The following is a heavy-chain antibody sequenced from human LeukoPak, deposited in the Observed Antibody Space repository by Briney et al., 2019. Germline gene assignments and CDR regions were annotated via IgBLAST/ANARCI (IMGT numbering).Heavy chain of an antibody. CDR3: ARLRDCSGGSCLFDY. D-gene: IGHD2-15*01. CDR1: GYSISSGYY. J-gene: IGHJ4*02. V-gene: IGHV4-38-2*01. CDR2: IYYSGST. Sequence: SETLSLTCAVSGYSISSGYYWGWIRQPPGKGLEWIGSIYYSGSTYYNPSLKSRVTISVDTSKNYFSLRLSSVTAADTAVYYCARLRDCSGGSCLFDYWGQGTLVTVSS.